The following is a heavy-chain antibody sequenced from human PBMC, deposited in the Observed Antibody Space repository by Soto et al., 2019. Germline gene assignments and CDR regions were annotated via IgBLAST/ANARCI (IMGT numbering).Heavy chain of an antibody. D-gene: IGHD5-12*01. V-gene: IGHV1-69*06. Sequence: SGKVSCKASGGTFSSYGISWVRQAPGQGLEWMGGIIPIFGTANYAQKFQGRVTITADKSTSTAYMELSSLRSEDTAVYYCAREMATIHRYFDLWGRGTLVTVSS. CDR3: AREMATIHRYFDL. CDR1: GGTFSSYG. CDR2: IIPIFGTA. J-gene: IGHJ2*01.